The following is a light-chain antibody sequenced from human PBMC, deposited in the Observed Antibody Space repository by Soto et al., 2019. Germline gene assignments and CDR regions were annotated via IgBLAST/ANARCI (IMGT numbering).Light chain of an antibody. V-gene: IGKV3-20*01. CDR2: ATS. J-gene: IGKJ3*01. Sequence: EIVLTQSPGTLSLSPGERATLSCRASQSVTSNYLAWYQQKPGQAPRLLIYATSNRATGIPARFSGSGSGTDFTLTITRLEPEDFAVYYCQQYGSTPMFTFGPGTKVDIK. CDR1: QSVTSNY. CDR3: QQYGSTPMFT.